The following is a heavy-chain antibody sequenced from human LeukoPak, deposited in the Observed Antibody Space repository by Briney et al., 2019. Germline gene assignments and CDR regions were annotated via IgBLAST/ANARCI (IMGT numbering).Heavy chain of an antibody. CDR3: ARENYYSGYDLRWFDP. D-gene: IGHD5-12*01. CDR2: MNPNSGNT. J-gene: IGHJ5*02. CDR1: GYTFTSYD. Sequence: GASVKVSCKASGYTFTSYDINWVRQATGRGLEWMGWMNPNSGNTGYAQKFQGRVTMTRNTSISTAYMELSSLRSEDTAVYYCARENYYSGYDLRWFDPWGQGTLVTVSS. V-gene: IGHV1-8*01.